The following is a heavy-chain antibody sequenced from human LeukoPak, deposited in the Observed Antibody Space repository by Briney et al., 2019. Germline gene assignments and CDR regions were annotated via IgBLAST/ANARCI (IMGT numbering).Heavy chain of an antibody. CDR3: ARHHRSGIYIGTAFDV. V-gene: IGHV5-51*01. CDR1: GYSFTSYW. J-gene: IGHJ3*01. CDR2: IYPGDSDT. Sequence: GESLKISCKGSGYSFTSYWIGWVRQMPGKGLEWMGIIYPGDSDTRYSPSFQGQVTISADKSISTAYLQWSSLKASDTAMYYCARHHRSGIYIGTAFDVWGQGTMVIVSS. D-gene: IGHD1-26*01.